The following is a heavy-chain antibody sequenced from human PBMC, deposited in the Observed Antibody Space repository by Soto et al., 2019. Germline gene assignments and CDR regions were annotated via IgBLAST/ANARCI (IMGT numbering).Heavy chain of an antibody. D-gene: IGHD2-15*01. CDR3: ARDIYGGNCCDAFDI. V-gene: IGHV1-18*01. CDR2: ISPYNGKT. J-gene: IGHJ3*02. Sequence: QAQLVQSGAEVKKPGASVNISCKASGYTFTNYGFIWVRQAPGHGLEWVGWISPYNGKTEYAQNLQGRVTITRYKPTSTAYMELRSLRSDDTAVYYCARDIYGGNCCDAFDIWGQGTMVTVSS. CDR1: GYTFTNYG.